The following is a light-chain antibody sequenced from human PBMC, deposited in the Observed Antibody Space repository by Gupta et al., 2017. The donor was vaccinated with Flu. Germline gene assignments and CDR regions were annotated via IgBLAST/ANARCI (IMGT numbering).Light chain of an antibody. CDR2: LEGSGSY. Sequence: QPVLTQSSSASASLGSSVKLTCTLSSGHSSYIIAWHQQQPGKAPRYLMKLEGSGSYNQGSGVPDRFSGSSSGADRYLTISNLQSEDEADYYCETWDSNSWVFGGGTKLTVL. CDR1: SGHSSYI. J-gene: IGLJ3*02. V-gene: IGLV4-60*03. CDR3: ETWDSNSWV.